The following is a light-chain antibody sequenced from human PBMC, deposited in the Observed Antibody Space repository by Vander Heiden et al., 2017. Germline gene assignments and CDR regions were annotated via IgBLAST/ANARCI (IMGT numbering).Light chain of an antibody. V-gene: IGLV3-19*01. J-gene: IGLJ3*02. CDR3: NSRDSSGNHLV. CDR1: SLRSYY. CDR2: GKN. Sequence: SFELTQDPAVSVALGQTVRIPCQGDSLRSYYASWYQQKPGQAPVLVIYGKNNRPSGIPDRFSGSSSGNTASLTITGAQAEDEADYYCNSRDSSGNHLVFGGGTKLTVL.